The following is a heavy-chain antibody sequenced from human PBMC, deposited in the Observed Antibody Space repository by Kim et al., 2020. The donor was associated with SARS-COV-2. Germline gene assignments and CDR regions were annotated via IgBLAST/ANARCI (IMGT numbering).Heavy chain of an antibody. J-gene: IGHJ4*02. Sequence: GGSLRLSCAASGFTFSSSAMSWVRQAPGKGLEWVSTITDSGGSTNYADSVKGRFTISRDNSENTLYLQMHSLRAEDTALYYCAKDVSGIVGASSYWGQGTLVTVSS. D-gene: IGHD1-26*01. CDR1: GFTFSSSA. CDR2: ITDSGGST. CDR3: AKDVSGIVGASSY. V-gene: IGHV3-23*01.